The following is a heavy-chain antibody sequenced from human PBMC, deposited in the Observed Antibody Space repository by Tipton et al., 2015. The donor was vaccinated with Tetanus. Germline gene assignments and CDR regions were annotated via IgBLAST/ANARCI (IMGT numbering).Heavy chain of an antibody. CDR3: ARTAYSSSAFDY. D-gene: IGHD6-6*01. CDR1: GGSISSGDYY. CDR2: IYYSGST. V-gene: IGHV4-30-4*01. Sequence: TLSLTCTVSGGSISSGDYYWSWIRQPPGKGLEWIGYIYYSGSTYYNPSLKSRVTISVDTSKNQFSLKLSSVTAADTAVYYCARTAYSSSAFDYWGQGTLVTVSS. J-gene: IGHJ4*02.